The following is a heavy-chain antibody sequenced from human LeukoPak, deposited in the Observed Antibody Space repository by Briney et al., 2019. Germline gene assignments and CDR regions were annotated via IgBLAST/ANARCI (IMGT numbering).Heavy chain of an antibody. J-gene: IGHJ4*02. CDR3: ARDSGSSGYYDYDY. D-gene: IGHD3-22*01. V-gene: IGHV1-69*06. Sequence: SVKVSCKGSGYNFAGYYIHWVRQAPGQGLEWMGGIIRIFGTANYAQKFQGRVTITADKSTSTAYMELSSLRSEDTAVYYCARDSGSSGYYDYDYWGQGTLVTVSS. CDR2: IIRIFGTA. CDR1: GYNFAGYY.